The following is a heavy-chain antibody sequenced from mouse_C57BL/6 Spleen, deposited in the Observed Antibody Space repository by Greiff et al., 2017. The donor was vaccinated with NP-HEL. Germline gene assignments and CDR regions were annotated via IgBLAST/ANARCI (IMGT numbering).Heavy chain of an antibody. D-gene: IGHD2-5*01. CDR2: IDPSDSET. Sequence: QVQLQQPGAELVRPGSSVKLSCKASGYTFTSYWMHWVKQRPIQGLEWIGNIDPSDSETHYNQKFKDKATLTVDKSSSTAYMQLSSLTSEDSAVYYCARWGLDYSNPFAYWGQGTLVTVSA. CDR3: ARWGLDYSNPFAY. J-gene: IGHJ3*01. CDR1: GYTFTSYW. V-gene: IGHV1-52*01.